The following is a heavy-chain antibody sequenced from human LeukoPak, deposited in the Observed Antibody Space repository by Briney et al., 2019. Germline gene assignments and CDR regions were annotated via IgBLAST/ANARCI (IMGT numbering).Heavy chain of an antibody. D-gene: IGHD5-12*01. CDR2: ISYDGSNK. CDR3: AGGYSGYGFDP. J-gene: IGHJ5*02. CDR1: GFTFSSYA. V-gene: IGHV3-30*04. Sequence: GGSLRLSCAASGFTFSSYAMHWVRQAPGKGLEWVAVISYDGSNKYYADSVKGRFTISRDNSKNTLYLQMNSLRAEDTAVYYCAGGYSGYGFDPWSQGTLVTVSS.